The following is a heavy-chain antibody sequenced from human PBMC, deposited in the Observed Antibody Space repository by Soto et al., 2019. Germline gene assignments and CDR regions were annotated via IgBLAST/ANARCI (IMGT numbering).Heavy chain of an antibody. J-gene: IGHJ6*02. Sequence: QVHLQESGPGLVKASETLSLTCTVSGASVNTYYWSWIRQPPGKGLEWIGHISHSGSANYDPSLRGRVIISIDTSRNQFSLQVFSLPAADTAVYYCARHLRQETLNMVRGRLENSYSDYGMDVWGQGITVTDSS. CDR3: ARHLRQETLNMVRGRLENSYSDYGMDV. V-gene: IGHV4-59*02. CDR2: ISHSGSA. CDR1: GASVNTYY. D-gene: IGHD3-10*01.